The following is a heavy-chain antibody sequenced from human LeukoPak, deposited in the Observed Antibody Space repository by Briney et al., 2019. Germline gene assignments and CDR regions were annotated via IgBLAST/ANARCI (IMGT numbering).Heavy chain of an antibody. CDR1: GYTFTSYG. J-gene: IGHJ6*02. V-gene: IGHV1-18*01. CDR2: ISAYNGNT. CDR3: ARVRISSQGYYYYGMDV. D-gene: IGHD6-13*01. Sequence: GASVKVSCKASGYTFTSYGISWVRQAPGQGLEWMGWISAYNGNTNYAQKLQGRVTMTTDTSTSTAYMELRSLRTDDTAVYYCARVRISSQGYYYYGMDVWGQGTTVTVSS.